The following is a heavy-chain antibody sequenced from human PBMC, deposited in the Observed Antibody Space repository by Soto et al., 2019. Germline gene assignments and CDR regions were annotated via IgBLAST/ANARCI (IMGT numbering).Heavy chain of an antibody. CDR1: GGSISSSNW. V-gene: IGHV4-4*01. CDR3: ARRKPIVVLPSASRFYFER. J-gene: IGHJ4*02. Sequence: QVQLQESGPGLVQPSETLSLTCAVSGGSISSSNWWSWVRQPPGKGLEWIGEIFHNGNLNYNPSHTRRVTLSLDKSKWQFSRNVRSVTAADSAVYCWARRKPIVVLPSASRFYFERWGQGRVVIVSS. D-gene: IGHD2-2*01. CDR2: IFHNGNL.